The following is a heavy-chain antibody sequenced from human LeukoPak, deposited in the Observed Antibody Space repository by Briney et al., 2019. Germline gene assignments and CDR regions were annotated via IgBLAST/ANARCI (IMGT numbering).Heavy chain of an antibody. D-gene: IGHD3-10*01. CDR2: VSGNGDRT. CDR1: GFTFSTYA. Sequence: GGSLRLSCTASGFTFSTYAMYWVRQAPGKGLEWVSAVSGNGDRTYYADSVKGRFSISRDNSKNTLYLQMNCLRAEDTAVYYCAKGGRTGKSISMIRGVRNYYYYMDVWGKGTTVTISS. J-gene: IGHJ6*03. V-gene: IGHV3-23*01. CDR3: AKGGRTGKSISMIRGVRNYYYYMDV.